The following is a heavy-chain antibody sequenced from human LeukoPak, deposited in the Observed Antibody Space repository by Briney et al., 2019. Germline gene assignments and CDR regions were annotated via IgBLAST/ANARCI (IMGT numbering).Heavy chain of an antibody. CDR1: GFTVSSNY. CDR3: ARYYYGSGGYLTHMDV. Sequence: GGSLRLSCAASGFTVSSNYMSWVRQAPGKGLEWVSYISSSGSTIYYADSVKGRFTISRDNAKNSLYLQMNSLRAEDTAVYYCARYYYGSGGYLTHMDVWGKGTTVTVSS. J-gene: IGHJ6*03. CDR2: ISSSGSTI. V-gene: IGHV3-11*01. D-gene: IGHD3-10*01.